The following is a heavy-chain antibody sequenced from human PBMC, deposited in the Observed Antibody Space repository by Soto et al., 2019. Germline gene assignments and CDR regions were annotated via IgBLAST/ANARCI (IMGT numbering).Heavy chain of an antibody. V-gene: IGHV5-10-1*01. J-gene: IGHJ6*02. Sequence: PGESLKISCKGSGYSFTSYWISWVRQMPGKGLEWMGRIDPSDSYTNYSPSFQGHVTISADKSISTAYLQWSSLKASDTAMYYCARGYCSGGSCYYYGMDVWGQGTTVTVSS. D-gene: IGHD2-15*01. CDR2: IDPSDSYT. CDR1: GYSFTSYW. CDR3: ARGYCSGGSCYYYGMDV.